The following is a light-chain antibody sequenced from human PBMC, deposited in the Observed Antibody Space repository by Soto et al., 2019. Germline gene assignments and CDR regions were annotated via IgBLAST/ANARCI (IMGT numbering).Light chain of an antibody. CDR2: EVG. Sequence: QSALTQPASVSGSPGQSITISCTGTSSDVGSYNYVSWYQHHPGKAPKVMIYEVGNRPSGVSNRFSGSKSGNTASLTISGLQAADDADYYCMSYTTSSTLVVGGGTKLTVL. V-gene: IGLV2-14*01. CDR3: MSYTTSSTLV. J-gene: IGLJ2*01. CDR1: SSDVGSYNY.